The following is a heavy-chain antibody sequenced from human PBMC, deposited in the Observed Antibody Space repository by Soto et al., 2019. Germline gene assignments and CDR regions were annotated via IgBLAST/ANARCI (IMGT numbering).Heavy chain of an antibody. CDR2: TNHSGST. CDR3: ARDPAHSGSPIRGFDY. D-gene: IGHD1-26*01. J-gene: IGHJ4*02. Sequence: PSETLSLTCAVYGGSFSGYYWSWIRQPPGKGLEWIGETNHSGSTNYNPSLKSRVTISVDTSKNQFSLKLSSVTAADTAVYYCARDPAHSGSPIRGFDYWGQGTLVTVSS. CDR1: GGSFSGYY. V-gene: IGHV4-34*01.